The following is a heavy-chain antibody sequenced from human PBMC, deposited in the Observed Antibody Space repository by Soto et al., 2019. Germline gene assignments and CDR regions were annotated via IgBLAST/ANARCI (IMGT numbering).Heavy chain of an antibody. CDR2: IYYSGST. V-gene: IGHV4-59*08. D-gene: IGHD5-12*01. J-gene: IGHJ6*03. CDR3: ARVYVHCGYDRCYDFYMDV. Sequence: SETLSLTCTVSGGSISSYYWSWIRQPPGKGLEWIGYIYYSGSTNYNPSLKSRVTISVDTSKNQFSLKLSSVTAADTAVYYCARVYVHCGYDRCYDFYMDVWGKGTTVTVSS. CDR1: GGSISSYY.